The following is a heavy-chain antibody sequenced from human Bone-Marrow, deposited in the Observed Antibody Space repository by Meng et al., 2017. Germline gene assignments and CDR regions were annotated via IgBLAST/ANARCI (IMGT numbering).Heavy chain of an antibody. CDR3: ARDGFRSAVVPAPVDY. CDR2: INPNSGGT. V-gene: IGHV1-2*02. CDR1: GYTFTGYY. Sequence: ASVKVSFKASGYTFTGYYMHWVRQAPGQGLEWMGWINPNSGGTNYAQKFQGRVTMTRDTSISTAYMELSRLRSDDTAVYYCARDGFRSAVVPAPVDYWGQGTLVTVSS. D-gene: IGHD2-2*01. J-gene: IGHJ4*02.